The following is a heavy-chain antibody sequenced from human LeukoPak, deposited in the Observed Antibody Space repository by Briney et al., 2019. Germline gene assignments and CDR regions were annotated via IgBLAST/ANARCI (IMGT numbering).Heavy chain of an antibody. CDR3: ARRYNWNYVDY. J-gene: IGHJ4*02. D-gene: IGHD1-20*01. V-gene: IGHV3-66*04. Sequence: GGSLRLSCAASGFTVSSNYMSWVRQAPGKGLEWVSVIYSDGSTYYADSVKGRFTISRDNSKNTLYLQMNSLRAEDTAVYYCARRYNWNYVDYWGQGTLVTVSS. CDR2: IYSDGST. CDR1: GFTVSSNY.